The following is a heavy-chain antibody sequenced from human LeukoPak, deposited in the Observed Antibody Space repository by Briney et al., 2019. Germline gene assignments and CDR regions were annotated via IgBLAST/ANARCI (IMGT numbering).Heavy chain of an antibody. Sequence: GGSLRLSCTVSGFTLSSYEMSWIRQAPGKGLEWVAHIKKDGSEKNYVDSVKGRFTISRDNTKNSVYLQMNSLRGEDTGVYYCAMDSYGPDVYWGQGTLVTVSS. CDR1: GFTLSSYE. CDR3: AMDSYGPDVY. V-gene: IGHV3-7*04. CDR2: IKKDGSEK. D-gene: IGHD3-16*01. J-gene: IGHJ4*02.